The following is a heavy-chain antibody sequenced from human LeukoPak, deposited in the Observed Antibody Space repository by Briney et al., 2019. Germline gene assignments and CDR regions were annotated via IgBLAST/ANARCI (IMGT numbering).Heavy chain of an antibody. CDR1: GYSISSGYY. J-gene: IGHJ5*01. D-gene: IGHD2-2*02. CDR3: ARGYCSSTSCYIPYNWFXX. V-gene: IGHV4-38-2*01. Sequence: KPSETLSLTCAVSGYSISSGYYWGWIRQPPGKGLEWVASIYHSGSTYFNPSLKSRVTISIDTSKNQFSLKLSSVTAADTAVYYCARGYCSSTSCYIPYNWFXXWGHGTLVTV. CDR2: IYHSGST.